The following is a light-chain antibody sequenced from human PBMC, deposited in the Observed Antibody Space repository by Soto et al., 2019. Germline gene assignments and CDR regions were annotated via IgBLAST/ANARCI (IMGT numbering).Light chain of an antibody. CDR2: KVS. Sequence: QSALTQPASVSGSPGQSIAISCTGTSSDVGAYDFVSWYQQHPDKAPKLLIYKVSNRPSGVSDRFSGSKSVNTATLTISGLQAEDEADYYCSSHTTSNTRVFGTGTKVTVL. J-gene: IGLJ1*01. V-gene: IGLV2-14*03. CDR3: SSHTTSNTRV. CDR1: SSDVGAYDF.